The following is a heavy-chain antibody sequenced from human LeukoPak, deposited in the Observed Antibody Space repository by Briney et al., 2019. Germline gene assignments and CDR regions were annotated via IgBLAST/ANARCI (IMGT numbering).Heavy chain of an antibody. CDR3: ASYGSGNYRFFGS. Sequence: SETLSLTCTVSGGSISSSSYYWGWIRQPPGKGLEWIGSIYYSGTTFYNPSLKSRLTISVDTSRDQFSLKLSSVTAADTAVYYCASYGSGNYRFFGSWGQGTLVTVSS. V-gene: IGHV4-39*01. CDR2: IYYSGTT. CDR1: GGSISSSSYY. D-gene: IGHD3-10*01. J-gene: IGHJ4*02.